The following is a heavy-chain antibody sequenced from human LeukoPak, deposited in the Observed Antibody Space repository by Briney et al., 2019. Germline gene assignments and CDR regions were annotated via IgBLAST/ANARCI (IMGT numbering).Heavy chain of an antibody. D-gene: IGHD5-12*01. Sequence: SETLSLTCTVSGGSISSYYWSWIRQPPGKGLEWIGYIYYSGSTNYNPSLKSRFTISVDTSKNQFSLKLSTLTAADTAVYYCARHSGYDIFNWFDPWGQGTLVTVSS. V-gene: IGHV4-59*01. CDR1: GGSISSYY. J-gene: IGHJ5*02. CDR2: IYYSGST. CDR3: ARHSGYDIFNWFDP.